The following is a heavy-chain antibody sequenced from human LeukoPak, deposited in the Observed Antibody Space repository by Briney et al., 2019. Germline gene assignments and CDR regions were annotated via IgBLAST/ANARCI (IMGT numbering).Heavy chain of an antibody. CDR1: GGSFSGYY. J-gene: IGHJ4*02. V-gene: IGHV4-34*01. D-gene: IGHD1-14*01. CDR3: ARGRIRRTYFDY. CDR2: INHSGST. Sequence: SEALSLTCAVYGGSFSGYYWSWIRQPPGKGLEWIGEINHSGSTNYNPSLKSRVTISVDTSKNQISLKLSSVTAADTAVYYCARGRIRRTYFDYWGQGTLVTVSS.